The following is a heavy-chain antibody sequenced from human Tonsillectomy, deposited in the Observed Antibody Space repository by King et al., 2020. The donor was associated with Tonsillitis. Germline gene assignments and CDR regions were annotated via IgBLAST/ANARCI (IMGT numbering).Heavy chain of an antibody. Sequence: VQLVESGGGLVQPGGSLRLSCAASEFIFSDYSMNWVRQAPGKGLEWVSYISAGGTTQYYADSVKGRFTISRDNDKTSLYLQMDSLRAEDTAVYYCAKESGSYSYRPLDPWGKGTLSPSPQ. D-gene: IGHD1-26*01. V-gene: IGHV3-48*01. J-gene: IGHJ5*02. CDR2: ISAGGTTQ. CDR1: EFIFSDYS. CDR3: AKESGSYSYRPLDP.